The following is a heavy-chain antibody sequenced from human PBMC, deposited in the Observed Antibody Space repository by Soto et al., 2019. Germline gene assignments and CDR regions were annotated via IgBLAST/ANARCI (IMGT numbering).Heavy chain of an antibody. Sequence: LRLSCRASGFTFSDYSMSWFRQAPGKGLEWVGFIRSKAYGGTTEYAASVKGRFTISRDDSIRIAYLQMNSLKTEDTAVYYCARDHFYDILTGYLYYFDYWGQGALVTVSS. J-gene: IGHJ4*02. V-gene: IGHV3-49*03. D-gene: IGHD3-9*01. CDR2: IRSKAYGGTT. CDR1: GFTFSDYS. CDR3: ARDHFYDILTGYLYYFDY.